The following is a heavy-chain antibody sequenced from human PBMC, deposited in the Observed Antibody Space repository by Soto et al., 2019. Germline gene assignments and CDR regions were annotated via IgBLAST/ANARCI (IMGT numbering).Heavy chain of an antibody. CDR2: VFYAGFT. Sequence: PSETLSLTCAVSGGSISGSYYYWAWLRQSPGKAPEWIGSVFYAGFTSYNPSLESRVSVSVDTSKGQFSLKLSAVTAADTAVYYCATSQKGYNWNYFDHWGQGALVTVSS. CDR3: ATSQKGYNWNYFDH. D-gene: IGHD1-20*01. CDR1: GGSISGSYYY. V-gene: IGHV4-39*01. J-gene: IGHJ4*02.